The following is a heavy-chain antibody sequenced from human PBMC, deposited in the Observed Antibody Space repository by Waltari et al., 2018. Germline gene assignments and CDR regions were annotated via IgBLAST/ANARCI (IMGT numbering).Heavy chain of an antibody. CDR1: GYSFTSYW. V-gene: IGHV5-51*01. Sequence: EVQLVQSGAEVEKPGESLKISCKGSGYSFTSYWIGWVRQVPGGGLEFMGIIQPGDAETRYSPAFQGRVTISADKSINTAYLQWSSLKASDTAIYYCARLNNFWSGFYNWFDPWGQGTLVTVSS. CDR3: ARLNNFWSGFYNWFDP. CDR2: IQPGDAET. D-gene: IGHD3-3*01. J-gene: IGHJ5*02.